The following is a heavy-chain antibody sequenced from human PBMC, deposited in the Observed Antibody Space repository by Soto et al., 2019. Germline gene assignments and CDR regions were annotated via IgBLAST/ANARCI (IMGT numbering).Heavy chain of an antibody. D-gene: IGHD3-10*01. J-gene: IGHJ4*02. CDR1: GGTFSSYA. V-gene: IGHV1-69*13. CDR3: ARMSRIIRGVVDY. Sequence: GASVKVSCKASGGTFSSYAISWVRQAPGQGLERMGGIIPIFGTANYAQKFQGRVTITADESTSPAYMELSSLRFEDTAVYYCARMSRIIRGVVDYWGQGTLVTVSS. CDR2: IIPIFGTA.